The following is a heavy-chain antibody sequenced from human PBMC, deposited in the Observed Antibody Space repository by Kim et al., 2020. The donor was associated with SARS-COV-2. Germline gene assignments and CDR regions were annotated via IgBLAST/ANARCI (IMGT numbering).Heavy chain of an antibody. J-gene: IGHJ6*02. CDR3: AKDPDYGDYEYYYYGMDV. D-gene: IGHD4-17*01. V-gene: IGHV3-23*01. Sequence: KGRFTISRDNSKNTLYLQMNSLRAEDTAVYYCAKDPDYGDYEYYYYGMDVWGQGTTVTVSS.